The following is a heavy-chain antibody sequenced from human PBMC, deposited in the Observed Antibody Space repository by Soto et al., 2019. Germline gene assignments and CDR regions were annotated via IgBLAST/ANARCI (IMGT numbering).Heavy chain of an antibody. D-gene: IGHD6-6*01. CDR1: GGSIIPHF. Sequence: SETLSLTCTVSGGSIIPHFWNWIRQPPGKGLEWIGCVSSSGSADYNPSLKSRVVISLDTSMSQFSLKLTSVTAADTAVYYCARTNPSVSSRGFDYWGQGTLVTVSS. CDR3: ARTNPSVSSRGFDY. J-gene: IGHJ4*02. V-gene: IGHV4-59*11. CDR2: VSSSGSA.